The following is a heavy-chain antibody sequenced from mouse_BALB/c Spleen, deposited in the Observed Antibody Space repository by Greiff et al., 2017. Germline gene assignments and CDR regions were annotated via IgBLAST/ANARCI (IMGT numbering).Heavy chain of an antibody. CDR2: IRNKANGYTT. V-gene: IGHV7-3*02. CDR3: ARDDYYYAMDY. J-gene: IGHJ4*01. Sequence: EVKLQESGGGLVQPGGSLRLSCATSGFTFTDYYMSWVRQPPGKALEWLGFIRNKANGYTTEYSASVKGRFTISRDNSQSILYLQMNTLRAEDSATYYCARDDYYYAMDYWGQGTSVTVSS. CDR1: GFTFTDYY. D-gene: IGHD2-4*01.